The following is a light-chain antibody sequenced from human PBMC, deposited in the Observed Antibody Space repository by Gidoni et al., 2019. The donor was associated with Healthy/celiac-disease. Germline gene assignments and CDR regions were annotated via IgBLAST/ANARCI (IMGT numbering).Light chain of an antibody. Sequence: SYELTQPPSVSVSPGQTASITCSGDKLGDKYACWYQQKQGQSPVLVIYQDSKRPSGIPGRFSGSNSGNTATLTISGTQAMDEADYYCQAWDSSTYVVFGGGTKLTVL. J-gene: IGLJ2*01. V-gene: IGLV3-1*01. CDR1: KLGDKY. CDR3: QAWDSSTYVV. CDR2: QDS.